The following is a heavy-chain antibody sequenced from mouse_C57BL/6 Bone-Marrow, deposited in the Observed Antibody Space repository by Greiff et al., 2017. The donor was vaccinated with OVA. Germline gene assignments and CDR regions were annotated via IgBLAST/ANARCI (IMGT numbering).Heavy chain of an antibody. V-gene: IGHV5-6*01. CDR1: GSTFSSYG. Sequence: EVQLVESGGDLVKPGGSLKLSCAASGSTFSSYGMSWVRQTPDKRLEWVATISSGGSYTYYPDSVKGRFTISRDNAKNTLYLQMSSLKSEDTAMYYCARRVRFAYWGQGTLVTVSA. CDR2: ISSGGSYT. J-gene: IGHJ3*01. D-gene: IGHD2-14*01. CDR3: ARRVRFAY.